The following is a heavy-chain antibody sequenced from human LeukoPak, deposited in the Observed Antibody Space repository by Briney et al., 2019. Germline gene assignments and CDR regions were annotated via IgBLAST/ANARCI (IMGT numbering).Heavy chain of an antibody. D-gene: IGHD2-15*01. CDR3: ARTGHCSGGSCYSSDY. CDR1: GGSFSGYY. Sequence: SETLSLTCAVYGGSFSGYYWSWIRQPPGKGLEWIGEINRSGSTNYNPSLKSRVTISVDTSKNQFSLKLSSVTAADTAVYYCARTGHCSGGSCYSSDYWGQGTLVTVSS. V-gene: IGHV4-34*01. CDR2: INRSGST. J-gene: IGHJ4*02.